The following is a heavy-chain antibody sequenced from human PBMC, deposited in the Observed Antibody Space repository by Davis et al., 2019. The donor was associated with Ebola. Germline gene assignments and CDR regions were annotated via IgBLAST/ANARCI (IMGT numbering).Heavy chain of an antibody. CDR2: IYPGDSDT. J-gene: IGHJ4*02. D-gene: IGHD2-2*01. Sequence: KVSCKGSGYSFTSYWIGWVRQMPGKGLEWMGIIYPGDSDTRYSPSFQGQVTISADKSISTAYLQWSSLKASDTAMYYCARLPLGVVPATAFDYWGQGTLVTVSS. CDR1: GYSFTSYW. V-gene: IGHV5-51*01. CDR3: ARLPLGVVPATAFDY.